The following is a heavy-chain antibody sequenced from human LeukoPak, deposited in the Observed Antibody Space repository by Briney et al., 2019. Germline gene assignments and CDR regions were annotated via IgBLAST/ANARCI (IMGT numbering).Heavy chain of an antibody. CDR3: ARVRYYYGSGSFYYFDY. J-gene: IGHJ4*02. CDR2: ISWNSGSI. CDR1: GFTFDDYA. Sequence: PGRSLRLSCAASGFTFDDYAMHWVRQAPGKGLEWVSGISWNSGSIGYADSVKGRFTISRDNAKNSLYLQMNSLRAEDTALYYCARVRYYYGSGSFYYFDYWGQGTLVTVSS. V-gene: IGHV3-9*01. D-gene: IGHD3-10*01.